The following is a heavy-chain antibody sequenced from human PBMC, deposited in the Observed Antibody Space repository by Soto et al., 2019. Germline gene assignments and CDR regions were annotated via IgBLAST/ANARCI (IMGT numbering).Heavy chain of an antibody. D-gene: IGHD3-3*01. CDR2: ISYDGSNK. V-gene: IGHV3-30*18. J-gene: IGHJ4*02. Sequence: QVQLVESGGGVVQPGRSLRLSCAASGFTFRSYGMHWVRQAPGKGLEWVAVISYDGSNKYYADSVKGRFTISRDNSKNTLYLQMNSLRAEDTAVYYCAKSQTYYDFWSGFDYWGQGTLVTVSS. CDR1: GFTFRSYG. CDR3: AKSQTYYDFWSGFDY.